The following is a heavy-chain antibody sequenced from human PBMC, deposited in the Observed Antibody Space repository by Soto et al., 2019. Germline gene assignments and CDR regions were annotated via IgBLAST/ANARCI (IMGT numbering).Heavy chain of an antibody. D-gene: IGHD4-17*01. CDR2: MSERSGPP. Sequence: GGSLRLSCAASGFNFRKFAMSWVRQAPGKGLEWVSGMSERSGPPLYADSVKGRFTISRDNSKSTLYLEMNNLRPEDTAVYYCAKDQDNTDYYWIFDLWGRGTPVTVS. CDR1: GFNFRKFA. J-gene: IGHJ2*01. CDR3: AKDQDNTDYYWIFDL. V-gene: IGHV3-23*01.